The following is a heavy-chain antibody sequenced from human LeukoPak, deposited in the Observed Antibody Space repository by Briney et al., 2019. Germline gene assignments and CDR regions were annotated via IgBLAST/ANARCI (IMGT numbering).Heavy chain of an antibody. V-gene: IGHV4-30-4*01. CDR2: IYYSGST. D-gene: IGHD6-13*01. CDR3: AGIAAAGTKVGVDY. Sequence: SQTLSLTCTVSGGSISSGDYYWSWIRQPPGKGLEWIGYIYYSGSTYYNPSLKSRVTISVDTFKNQFSLKLSSVTAADTAVYYCAGIAAAGTKVGVDYWGQGTLVTVSS. J-gene: IGHJ4*02. CDR1: GGSISSGDYY.